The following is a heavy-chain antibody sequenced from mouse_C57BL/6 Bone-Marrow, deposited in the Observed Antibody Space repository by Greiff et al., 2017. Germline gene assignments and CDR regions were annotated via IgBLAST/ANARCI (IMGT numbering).Heavy chain of an antibody. D-gene: IGHD2-4*01. CDR1: GFNIKNTY. J-gene: IGHJ2*01. Sequence: VQLQQSVAELVRPGASVKLSCTASGFNIKNTYMHWVKQRPEQGLEWIGRIDPANGNTKYAPKFQGKATITADTSSNTAYLQLSSLTSEDTAIYYGAGTMITTEWYFDYWGQGTTLTVSS. V-gene: IGHV14-3*01. CDR3: AGTMITTEWYFDY. CDR2: IDPANGNT.